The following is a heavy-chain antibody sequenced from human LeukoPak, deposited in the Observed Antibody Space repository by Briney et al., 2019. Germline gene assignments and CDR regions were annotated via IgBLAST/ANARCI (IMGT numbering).Heavy chain of an antibody. CDR3: AKEGSSWYLDYFDY. Sequence: GGSLRLSCAASGFTFSSYAMSWVRQAPGKGLEWVSVISGIGGTTYYADSVEGRFTVSRDNSKNTLYLQMNSLRAEDTAVYYCAKEGSSWYLDYFDYWGQGTLVTVSS. CDR2: ISGIGGTT. J-gene: IGHJ4*02. D-gene: IGHD6-13*01. V-gene: IGHV3-23*01. CDR1: GFTFSSYA.